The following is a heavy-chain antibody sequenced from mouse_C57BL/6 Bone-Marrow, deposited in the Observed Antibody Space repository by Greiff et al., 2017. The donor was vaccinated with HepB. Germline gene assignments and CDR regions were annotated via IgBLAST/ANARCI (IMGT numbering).Heavy chain of an antibody. CDR1: GFNIKDDY. CDR2: IDPENGDT. J-gene: IGHJ4*01. Sequence: VQLKQSGAELVRPGASVKLSCTASGFNIKDDYMHWVKQRPEQGLEWIGWIDPENGDTEYASKFQGKATITADTSSNTAYLQLSSLTSEDTAVYYCTTPDYAMYYWGQGTSVTVSS. CDR3: TTPDYAMYY. V-gene: IGHV14-4*01.